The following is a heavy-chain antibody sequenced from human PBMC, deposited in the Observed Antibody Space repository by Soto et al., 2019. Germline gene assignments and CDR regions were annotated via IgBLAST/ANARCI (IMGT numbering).Heavy chain of an antibody. D-gene: IGHD3-10*01. CDR2: ISGGGDTT. V-gene: IGHV3-23*01. J-gene: IGHJ4*02. CDR3: AKGRCGSGSLTPRVDC. Sequence: EVQLLESWGGLVQPGGSLRLSCAASGFTFNNYAMTWVRQAPGKGLEWVSAISGGGDTTSYADSVKGRFTVSRDGSKNTLYLHMSSLRAEDTALYYCAKGRCGSGSLTPRVDCCGQGTLVTVSS. CDR1: GFTFNNYA.